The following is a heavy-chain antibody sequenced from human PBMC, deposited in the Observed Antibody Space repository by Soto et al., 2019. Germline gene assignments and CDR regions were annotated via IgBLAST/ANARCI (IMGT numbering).Heavy chain of an antibody. CDR2: IWSDGSDK. CDR1: GFTFSDSG. Sequence: QVQLVESGGRVVQPGGSLRLSCATSGFTFSDSGMHWVRQAPGKGLEWVAVIWSDGSDKSYADSVEGRFTISRDNSKNTLYVQMNLLRGEDTAVYSCGRSNRCRSPSGWGGGFDYWGQGTLVTVSS. V-gene: IGHV3-33*01. D-gene: IGHD3-16*01. J-gene: IGHJ4*02. CDR3: GRSNRCRSPSGWGGGFDY.